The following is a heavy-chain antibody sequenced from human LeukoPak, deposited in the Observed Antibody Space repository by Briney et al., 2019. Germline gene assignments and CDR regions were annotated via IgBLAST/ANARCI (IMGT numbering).Heavy chain of an antibody. D-gene: IGHD4-17*01. V-gene: IGHV3-33*06. J-gene: IGHJ4*02. Sequence: GGSLRLSCSASGFTFSSYGMHWLRQAPGKGLEWVAVIRYDGSNKYYADSVKGRFTISRDNSKNSLYLQMNSLRDEDTAVYYCAKDHDYGDYLLDYWGQGTLVTVSS. CDR2: IRYDGSNK. CDR3: AKDHDYGDYLLDY. CDR1: GFTFSSYG.